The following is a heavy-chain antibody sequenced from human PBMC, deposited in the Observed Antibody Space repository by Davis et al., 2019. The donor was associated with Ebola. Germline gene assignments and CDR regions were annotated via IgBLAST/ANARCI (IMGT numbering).Heavy chain of an antibody. D-gene: IGHD5-18*01. CDR1: GYSLTDLS. CDR3: ATSPGYNHGFDD. V-gene: IGHV1-24*01. CDR2: FDPEDGKT. Sequence: ASVKVSCQVSGYSLTDLSMHWVRQTPGKGLEWLGGFDPEDGKTVSAQNFQGRVTMTEDPSTDTAYMELRSLSSEDTAVYYCATSPGYNHGFDDWGQGTLVTVSS. J-gene: IGHJ4*02.